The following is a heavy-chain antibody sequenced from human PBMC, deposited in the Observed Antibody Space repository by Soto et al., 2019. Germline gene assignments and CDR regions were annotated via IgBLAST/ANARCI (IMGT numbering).Heavy chain of an antibody. Sequence: ETLSLTCAVYGGSFSGYYWSWIRQPPGRGLEWIGEINHSGSTNYNPSLKSRVTISVDTSKNQFSLKLSSVTAADTAVYYCARFYCGGDCYLPYYYYYGMDVWGQGTTVTVSS. V-gene: IGHV4-34*01. CDR2: INHSGST. CDR1: GGSFSGYY. D-gene: IGHD2-21*02. CDR3: ARFYCGGDCYLPYYYYYGMDV. J-gene: IGHJ6*02.